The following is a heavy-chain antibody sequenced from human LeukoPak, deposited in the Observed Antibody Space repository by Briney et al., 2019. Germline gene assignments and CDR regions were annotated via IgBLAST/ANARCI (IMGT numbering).Heavy chain of an antibody. J-gene: IGHJ6*02. CDR2: IWYDGSNK. Sequence: PGRSLRLSCAASGVTFSSYGMHWVRQAPGKGLEWVAVIWYDGSNKYYADSVKGRFTTSKDNSKNTLYLQMNSLRAEDTAVYYCARAHKKDTAMILYGMDVWGQGTTVTVSS. CDR3: ARAHKKDTAMILYGMDV. V-gene: IGHV3-33*01. D-gene: IGHD5-18*01. CDR1: GVTFSSYG.